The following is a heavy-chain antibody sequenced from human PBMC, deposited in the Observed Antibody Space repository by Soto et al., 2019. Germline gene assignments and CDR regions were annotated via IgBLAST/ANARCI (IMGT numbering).Heavy chain of an antibody. V-gene: IGHV4-4*02. J-gene: IGHJ6*02. CDR2: IYHIGST. Sequence: QVVLEESGPGMLRPSGTLSLTCSVSGASINSANWWVWVRQPPGKGLEWLGEIYHIGSTTYNPSLKSRATISVDKSKNQFSLIVTSVTAADTAVYSCAKRYDFWSGRWYGLGVWGQGTTVTVSS. D-gene: IGHD3-3*01. CDR3: AKRYDFWSGRWYGLGV. CDR1: GASINSANW.